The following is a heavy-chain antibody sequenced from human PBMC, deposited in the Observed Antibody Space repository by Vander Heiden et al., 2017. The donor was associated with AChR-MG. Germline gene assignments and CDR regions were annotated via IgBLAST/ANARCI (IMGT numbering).Heavy chain of an antibody. Sequence: ELQRVELGEAVSQPGGSLRLSGAAFGFNASSRYRPGVRQAPGKGLEWVSVICSGGSTYYADSVKGRFTISRDNSKNTLYLQMNSLRAEDTAVYYCARGRNSGAEGYQLSFWNYYYYMDVWGQGTTVTVSS. CDR3: ARGRNSGAEGYQLSFWNYYYYMDV. CDR1: GFNASSRY. CDR2: ICSGGST. D-gene: IGHD2-2*01. V-gene: IGHV3-53*01. J-gene: IGHJ6*03.